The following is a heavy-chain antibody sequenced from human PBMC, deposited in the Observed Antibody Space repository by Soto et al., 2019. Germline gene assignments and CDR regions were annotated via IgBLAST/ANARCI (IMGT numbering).Heavy chain of an antibody. J-gene: IGHJ5*02. CDR1: GYTLTSYG. CDR2: ISAYNGNT. CDR3: ATFQYYYDSSGYVWFDP. Sequence: ASVKVSCKASGYTLTSYGISWVRQAPGQGLEWMGWISAYNGNTNYAQKLQGRVTMTTDTSTSTAYMELRSLRSDDTAVYYCATFQYYYDSSGYVWFDPWGQGTLVTVSS. V-gene: IGHV1-18*01. D-gene: IGHD3-22*01.